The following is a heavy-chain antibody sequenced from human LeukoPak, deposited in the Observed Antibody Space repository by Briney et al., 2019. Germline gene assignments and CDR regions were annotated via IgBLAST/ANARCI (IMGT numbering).Heavy chain of an antibody. CDR1: GFTFSSYA. J-gene: IGHJ4*02. CDR2: ISSSGDNT. Sequence: GGSLRLSCAASGFTFSSYAMSWVRQAPGKWLEWVSSISSSGDNTYYSDSVKGRFTISRDNSKNTLCLQMNSLRAEDTAVFYCSRRIAVAGKYYFEYWGQGTLVTVSS. CDR3: SRRIAVAGKYYFEY. V-gene: IGHV3-23*01. D-gene: IGHD6-19*01.